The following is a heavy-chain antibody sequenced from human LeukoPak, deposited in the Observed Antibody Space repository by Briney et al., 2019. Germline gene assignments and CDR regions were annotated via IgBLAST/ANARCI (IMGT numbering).Heavy chain of an antibody. CDR2: IYHSGST. CDR3: ARLNYDFWSGYIFDY. J-gene: IGHJ4*02. Sequence: SETLSLTCAVSGYSISSGYYWGWIRQPPGKGLEWIGSIYHSGSTNYNPSLKSRVTISVDTSKNQFSLKLSSVTAADTAVYYCARLNYDFWSGYIFDYWGQGTLVTVSS. D-gene: IGHD3-3*01. CDR1: GYSISSGYY. V-gene: IGHV4-38-2*01.